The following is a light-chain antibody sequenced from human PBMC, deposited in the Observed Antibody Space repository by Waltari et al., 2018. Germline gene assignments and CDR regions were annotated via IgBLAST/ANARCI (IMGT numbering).Light chain of an antibody. CDR3: QHYVRLPAT. J-gene: IGKJ1*01. CDR2: GAS. V-gene: IGKV3-20*01. CDR1: QSVSRT. Sequence: EIVLTQSTGTLSLSPGERATLSCRARQSVSRTLAWYQQKPGQAPKLLIYGASIRATGIPDRFTGSGSGTDFSLTISSLEPEDFAIYFCQHYVRLPATFGQGTKVEIK.